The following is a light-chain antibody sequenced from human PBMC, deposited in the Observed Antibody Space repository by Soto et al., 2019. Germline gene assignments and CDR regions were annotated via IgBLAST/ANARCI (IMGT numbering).Light chain of an antibody. J-gene: IGKJ4*01. CDR2: HAS. CDR1: QGISSA. V-gene: IGKV1-13*02. CDR3: QQFYSDTLT. Sequence: AIQLTQSPSSLSASVGDRVTVTCRASQGISSALAWYQQEPGKAPKLLIYHASSLQSGVPSRFSGSGSGTDFTLTISSLQPEDSATYYCQQFYSDTLTFGGGTKVEIK.